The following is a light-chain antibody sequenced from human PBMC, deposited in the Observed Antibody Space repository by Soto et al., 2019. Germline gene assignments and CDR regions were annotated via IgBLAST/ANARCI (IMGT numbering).Light chain of an antibody. CDR3: SSYAGNLYV. CDR1: RSDVGGYNY. J-gene: IGLJ1*01. Sequence: QSALTQPPSASGSPGQSVTISCTGTRSDVGGYNYVSWYQQHPGKAPKLMIYEVSKRPSGVPDRFSGSKSGNTASLTVSGLQAEDEADYYCSSYAGNLYVFGTGTKLTVL. CDR2: EVS. V-gene: IGLV2-8*01.